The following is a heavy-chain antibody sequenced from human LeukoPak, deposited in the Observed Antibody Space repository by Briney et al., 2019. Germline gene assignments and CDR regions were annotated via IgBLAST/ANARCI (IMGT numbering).Heavy chain of an antibody. CDR1: GYTFTIYG. CDR2: ISAYNGNT. V-gene: IGHV1-18*01. CDR3: AREVEYYMDV. Sequence: ASVTVSFTASGYTFTIYGISWVRQAPGQGGEWMGWISAYNGNTNYAQKLQGRVTMTTDTSTSTAYMELRSLRSDDTAVYYCAREVEYYMDVCGKGTTVTISS. J-gene: IGHJ6*03. D-gene: IGHD2-15*01.